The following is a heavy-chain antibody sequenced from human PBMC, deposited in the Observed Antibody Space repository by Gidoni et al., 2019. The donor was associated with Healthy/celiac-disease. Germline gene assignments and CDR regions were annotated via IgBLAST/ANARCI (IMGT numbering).Heavy chain of an antibody. CDR3: ASQPYSLIWAFDI. CDR2: IYYRWST. J-gene: IGHJ3*02. Sequence: QLQLQESGPGLVKPSETLSLTCTVSGGSISSSSYYWGWIRQPPGKGLEWIGSIYYRWSTSYNPSLKIRVTISVDTTRNHFSLKLSSVAAADTAVYYCASQPYSLIWAFDIWGQGTMVPVSS. V-gene: IGHV4-39*01. D-gene: IGHD2-21*01. CDR1: GGSISSSSYY.